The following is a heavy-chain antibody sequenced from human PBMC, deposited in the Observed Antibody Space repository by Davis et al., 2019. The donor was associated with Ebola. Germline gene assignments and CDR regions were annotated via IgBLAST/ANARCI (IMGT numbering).Heavy chain of an antibody. Sequence: PGGSLRLSCAASGFTFSSYAMHWVRQAPGKGLEWVAVISYDGSNKYYADSVKGRFTISRDNSKNTLYLQMNSLRAEDTAVYHCARDQSDYAFDIWGQGTMVTVSS. J-gene: IGHJ3*02. V-gene: IGHV3-30-3*01. CDR1: GFTFSSYA. CDR3: ARDQSDYAFDI. CDR2: ISYDGSNK.